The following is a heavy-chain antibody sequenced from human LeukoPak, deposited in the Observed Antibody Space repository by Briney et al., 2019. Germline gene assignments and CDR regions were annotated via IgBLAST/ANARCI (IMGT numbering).Heavy chain of an antibody. V-gene: IGHV3-9*01. J-gene: IGHJ6*02. CDR3: ARLRYYGMDV. CDR1: GFTFNDYA. Sequence: QPGRSLRLSCAASGFTFNDYAMHWVRQAPGKGLEWVSGITWNTGSIGYADSVNGRFTISRDNAKSSLYLQMNSLRAEDTAVYYCARLRYYGMDVWGQGTTVTVSS. D-gene: IGHD2-15*01. CDR2: ITWNTGSI.